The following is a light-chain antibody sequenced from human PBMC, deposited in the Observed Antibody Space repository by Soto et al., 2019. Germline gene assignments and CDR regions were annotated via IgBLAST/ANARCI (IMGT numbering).Light chain of an antibody. CDR2: DAS. J-gene: IGKJ1*01. Sequence: EIVLAQSPGTLSLSPGERATLSCRASQNIHNHMSWFLQKPGQTPRLLIYDASIRATGIPARFSGSGSGTDFTLTISSLEPEDFAVYYCQHRSNWWTFGPGTKVDIK. CDR1: QNIHNH. V-gene: IGKV3-11*01. CDR3: QHRSNWWT.